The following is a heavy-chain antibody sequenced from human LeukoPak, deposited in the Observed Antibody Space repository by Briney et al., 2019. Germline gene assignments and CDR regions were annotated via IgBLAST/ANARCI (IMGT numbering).Heavy chain of an antibody. CDR1: GGTFSSYA. J-gene: IGHJ4*02. V-gene: IGHV1-69*04. CDR3: ARALRAGTKGDFDY. CDR2: IIPILGIA. D-gene: IGHD1/OR15-1a*01. Sequence: SEKVSCKASGGTFSSYAISWVRQAPGQGLEWMGRIIPILGIANYAQKFQGRVTITADKSTSTAYMELSSLRSEDTAVYYCARALRAGTKGDFDYWGQGTLVTVSS.